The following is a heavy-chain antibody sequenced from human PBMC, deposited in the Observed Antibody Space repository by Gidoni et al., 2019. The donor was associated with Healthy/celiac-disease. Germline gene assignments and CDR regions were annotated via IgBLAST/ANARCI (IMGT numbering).Heavy chain of an antibody. V-gene: IGHV4-39*01. CDR2: IYYSGST. CDR3: ARTNYPYYFDY. Sequence: QLQLQESGPGLVKPSETLSLTCTVSGGSISSSRYYWGWIRQPPGKGLEWIGSIYYSGSTYYNPSLKSRVTISVDTSKNQFSLKLSSVTAADTAVYYCARTNYPYYFDYWGQGTLVTVSS. CDR1: GGSISSSRYY. D-gene: IGHD1-7*01. J-gene: IGHJ4*02.